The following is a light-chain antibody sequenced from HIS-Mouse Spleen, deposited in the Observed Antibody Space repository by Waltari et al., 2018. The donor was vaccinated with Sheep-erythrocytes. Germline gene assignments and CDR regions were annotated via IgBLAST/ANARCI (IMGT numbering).Light chain of an antibody. J-gene: IGLJ3*02. CDR2: EVS. V-gene: IGLV2-8*01. CDR1: SSAVRGYNY. CDR3: SSYAGSNNWV. Sequence: QSALTQPPSASASPGQSVPIPCTGTSSAVRGYNYVSWYQQPPGKAPKLMIYEVSKRPSGVPDRFSGSKSGNTASLTVSGLQAEDEADYYCSSYAGSNNWVFGGGTKLTVL.